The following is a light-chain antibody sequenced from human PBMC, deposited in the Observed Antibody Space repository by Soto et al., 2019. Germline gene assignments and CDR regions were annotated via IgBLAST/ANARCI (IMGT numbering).Light chain of an antibody. Sequence: QSVLTQPPSASGTPGQRVTISCSGSNSNIGTNTINWYQQLPGTAPKLLIHGNDVRPSGVPDRFSGSKSGTSASLAISGLQSEDEADYYCEAWDDSRYGAVFGGGTKLTVL. CDR1: NSNIGTNT. CDR3: EAWDDSRYGAV. V-gene: IGLV1-44*01. J-gene: IGLJ2*01. CDR2: GND.